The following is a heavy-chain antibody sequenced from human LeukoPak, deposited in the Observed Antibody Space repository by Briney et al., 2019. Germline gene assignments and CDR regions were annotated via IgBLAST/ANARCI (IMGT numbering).Heavy chain of an antibody. CDR2: INHSGST. CDR3: ARTGYSYGRWGSRGLFDP. Sequence: PSETLSLTCAVYGGSFSGYYWSWIRQPPGKGLEWMGEINHSGSTNYNPSLKSRVTISVDTSKNQFSLKLSSVTAADTAVYYCARTGYSYGRWGSRGLFDPWGQGTLVTVSS. V-gene: IGHV4-34*01. CDR1: GGSFSGYY. D-gene: IGHD5-18*01. J-gene: IGHJ5*02.